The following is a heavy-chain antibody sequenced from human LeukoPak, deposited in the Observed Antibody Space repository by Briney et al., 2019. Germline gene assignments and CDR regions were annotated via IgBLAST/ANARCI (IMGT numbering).Heavy chain of an antibody. Sequence: GGSLRLSCVASGFTFSSYWMHWVRQAPGKGLVWVSRINTDGTSTTYADSVRGRFTISRDNAKNTLYLQMNSLRAEDTAVYYCTRRTSVVPFDYWGQGTLVTVSS. J-gene: IGHJ4*02. D-gene: IGHD2-2*01. CDR2: INTDGTST. CDR3: TRRTSVVPFDY. CDR1: GFTFSSYW. V-gene: IGHV3-74*01.